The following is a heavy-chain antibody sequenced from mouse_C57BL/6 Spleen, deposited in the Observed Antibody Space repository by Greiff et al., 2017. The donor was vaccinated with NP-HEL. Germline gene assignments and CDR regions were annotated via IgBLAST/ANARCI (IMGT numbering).Heavy chain of an antibody. J-gene: IGHJ1*03. V-gene: IGHV10-1*01. CDR1: GFSFNTYA. CDR3: VRSALVGYWYFDV. CDR2: IRSKSNNYAT. D-gene: IGHD1-3*01. Sequence: EVKLVESGGGLVQPKGSLKLSCAASGFSFNTYAMNWVRQAPGKGLEWVARIRSKSNNYATYYADSVKDRFTISRDDSESMLYLQMNNVKTEDTAMYYCVRSALVGYWYFDVWGTGTTVTVSS.